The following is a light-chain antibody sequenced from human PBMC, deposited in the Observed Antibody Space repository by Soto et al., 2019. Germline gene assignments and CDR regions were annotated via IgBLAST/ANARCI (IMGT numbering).Light chain of an antibody. V-gene: IGKV1-9*01. CDR1: LGISSY. Sequence: IQLTQSPSSLSASVGDRVTITCRASLGISSYLDWYQQKPGKAPKLLIYAASTLQSGVPSRFSGSGSGTDFTLTISSLQPEDFATYCCQQLNSYPLTFGGGTKVDIK. CDR2: AAS. CDR3: QQLNSYPLT. J-gene: IGKJ4*01.